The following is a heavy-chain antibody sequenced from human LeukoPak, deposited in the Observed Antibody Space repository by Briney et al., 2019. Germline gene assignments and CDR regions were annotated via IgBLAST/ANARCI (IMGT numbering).Heavy chain of an antibody. CDR1: RFTFSSYS. J-gene: IGHJ4*02. D-gene: IGHD5-18*01. Sequence: GGSLRLSCAASRFTFSSYSMNWVRQAPGKGLEWVSSISSSSSYIYYADSVKGRFTISRDNAKNSLYLQMNSLRAEDTAVYYCAKPQERWIQLWSFDYWGQGTLVTVSS. CDR2: ISSSSSYI. CDR3: AKPQERWIQLWSFDY. V-gene: IGHV3-21*01.